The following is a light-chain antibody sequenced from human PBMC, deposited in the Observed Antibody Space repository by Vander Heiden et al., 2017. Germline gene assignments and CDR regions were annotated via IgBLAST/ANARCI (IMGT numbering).Light chain of an antibody. CDR2: AGS. V-gene: IGKV1-9*01. Sequence: DIRLTQSQSFLSASVGDRVTITCRASQGISSHLAWYQQKPGKAPKLLIYAGSTLQSGVPSRFSGSGSGTEFTLTISSLQPEDFATYYCRQVNSHPFTFGPGTKVDIK. CDR3: RQVNSHPFT. J-gene: IGKJ3*01. CDR1: QGISSH.